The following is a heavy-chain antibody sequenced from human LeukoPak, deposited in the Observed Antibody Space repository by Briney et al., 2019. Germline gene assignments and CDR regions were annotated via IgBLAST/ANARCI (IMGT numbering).Heavy chain of an antibody. Sequence: ASVKVSCKASGGTFSSYAISWVRQAPGQGLEWMGGIIPILGTANYAQKFQGRVTITADESTSTAYMELSSLRSEDTAVYYCASSTGAHYYYYGMDVWGQGTTVTVSS. V-gene: IGHV1-69*13. J-gene: IGHJ6*02. CDR3: ASSTGAHYYYYGMDV. CDR2: IIPILGTA. CDR1: GGTFSSYA. D-gene: IGHD1-26*01.